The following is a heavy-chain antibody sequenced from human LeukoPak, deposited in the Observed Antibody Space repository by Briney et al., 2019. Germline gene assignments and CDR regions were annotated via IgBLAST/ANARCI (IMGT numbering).Heavy chain of an antibody. J-gene: IGHJ5*01. CDR1: GSTAATIC. V-gene: IGHV3-66*01. CDR3: ARSRGGHYGFSAWFDS. D-gene: IGHD3-16*01. CDR2: LYSGGST. Sequence: GQCRCLSCAVDGSTAATICMGWVSPVDREGLGWDGSLYSGGSTYYAHSVKGRCTISGDNSTNTQYLQRNGRRDEDTRVYYCARSRGGHYGFSAWFDSWGEGTLVTVSS.